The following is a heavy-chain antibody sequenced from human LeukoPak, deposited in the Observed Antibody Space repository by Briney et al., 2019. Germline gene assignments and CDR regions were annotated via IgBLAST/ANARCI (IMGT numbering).Heavy chain of an antibody. Sequence: GGSLRLSCAASGFTFSNAWMSWVRQAPGKGLEWVSGISGSGDSTYYADSVKGRFTISRDNSKNTLYLQMNSLRAEDTAVYYCARRSGIAVAGAFDYWGQGTLVTVSS. V-gene: IGHV3-23*01. CDR3: ARRSGIAVAGAFDY. CDR2: ISGSGDST. D-gene: IGHD6-19*01. CDR1: GFTFSNAW. J-gene: IGHJ4*02.